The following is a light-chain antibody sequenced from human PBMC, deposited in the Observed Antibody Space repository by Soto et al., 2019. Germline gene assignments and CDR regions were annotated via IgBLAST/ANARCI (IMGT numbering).Light chain of an antibody. CDR2: TND. Sequence: QSVLTQPPSASGTPGQRVTISCSGSGSNIGSNTVNWYQHLPGTAPKALINTNDQRPSGVPDRFSGSKSGTSASLAISGLQSDDEADYYCATWDDNLNGPVFGGGTKVTVL. J-gene: IGLJ3*02. CDR3: ATWDDNLNGPV. CDR1: GSNIGSNT. V-gene: IGLV1-44*01.